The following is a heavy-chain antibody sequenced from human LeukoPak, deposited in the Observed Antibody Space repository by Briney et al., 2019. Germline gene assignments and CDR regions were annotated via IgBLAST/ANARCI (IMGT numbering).Heavy chain of an antibody. CDR2: IYHSGST. D-gene: IGHD3-10*01. J-gene: IGHJ4*02. Sequence: PSETLSLTCTVSGYSISSGYYWGWIRQPPGKGLEWIGSIYHSGSTYYNPSLKSRVTISVDTSKNQFSLKLSSVTAADTAVYYCARGGRYYYGSGSYDYWGQGTLVTVSS. V-gene: IGHV4-38-2*02. CDR1: GYSISSGYY. CDR3: ARGGRYYYGSGSYDY.